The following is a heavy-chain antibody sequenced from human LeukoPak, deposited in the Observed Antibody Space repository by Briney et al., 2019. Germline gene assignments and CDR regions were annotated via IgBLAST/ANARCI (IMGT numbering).Heavy chain of an antibody. D-gene: IGHD4-17*01. CDR2: IYHSGST. Sequence: PSQTLSLTCAVSGVSISSGGYSWSWIRQPPGKGLEWIGYIYHSGSTYYNPSLKSRVTISVDRSKNQFSLKLSSVTAADTAVYYCARDNGDYVKAFDYWGQGTLVTVSS. CDR3: ARDNGDYVKAFDY. V-gene: IGHV4-30-2*01. J-gene: IGHJ4*02. CDR1: GVSISSGGYS.